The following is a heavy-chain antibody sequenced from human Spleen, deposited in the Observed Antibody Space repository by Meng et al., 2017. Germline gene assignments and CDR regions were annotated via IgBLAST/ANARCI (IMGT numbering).Heavy chain of an antibody. Sequence: GESLKISCAASGFTFSSYWMTWVRQAPGKGLEWVADIKQDGREKYYVDSLKGRFTISRDNAKKSLYLQMNSLRVEDTAVYYCARDKLIRRDGYNNFDYWGQGTRVTVSS. CDR2: IKQDGREK. D-gene: IGHD5-24*01. V-gene: IGHV3-7*01. CDR1: GFTFSSYW. J-gene: IGHJ4*02. CDR3: ARDKLIRRDGYNNFDY.